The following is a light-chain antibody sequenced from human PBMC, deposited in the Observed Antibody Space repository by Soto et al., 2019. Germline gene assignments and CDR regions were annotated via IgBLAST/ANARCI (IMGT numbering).Light chain of an antibody. CDR1: QSLLHSPNNRNY. J-gene: IGKJ1*01. CDR2: WAS. V-gene: IGKV4-1*01. CDR3: QQDLHTLWT. Sequence: DIVLTQSPVSLAVSLGERATINCKSSQSLLHSPNNRNYLAWYQQKPGQPPKLLIYWASTRQSGVPDRFSGSGSGTDFTLTISSLQAEDVAVYYCQQDLHTLWTVGQGTKVDIK.